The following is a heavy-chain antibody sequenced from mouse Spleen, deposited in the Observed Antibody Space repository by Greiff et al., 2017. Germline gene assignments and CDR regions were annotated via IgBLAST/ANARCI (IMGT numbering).Heavy chain of an antibody. CDR1: GYSFTSYW. CDR3: AREALAVAWFAY. V-gene: IGHV1S126*01. J-gene: IGHJ3*01. Sequence: VKLQESGPQLVRPGASVKISCKASGYSFTSYWMHWVKQRPGQGLEWIGMIDPSDSDTRLNQKFKDKATLTVDKSSSTAYMQLSSPTSEDSAVYYGAREALAVAWFAYWGQGTLVTVSA. D-gene: IGHD1-1*01. CDR2: IDPSDSDT.